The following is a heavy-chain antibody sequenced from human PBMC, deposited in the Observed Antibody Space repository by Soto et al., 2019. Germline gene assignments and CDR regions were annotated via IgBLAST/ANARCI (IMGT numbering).Heavy chain of an antibody. D-gene: IGHD1-26*01. CDR1: GFTFSDHA. Sequence: EMQLLESGGDLVQPGGSLRLSCATSGFTFSDHAMHWVRQAPGEGLEWVSGIRGDLVTTPYADSVKGRFTISRDNSKNTLYLQMNSLRAEDTAIYYCVKEGKMGVEGFYFWGQGTLVTVSS. CDR2: IRGDLVTT. V-gene: IGHV3-23*01. CDR3: VKEGKMGVEGFYF. J-gene: IGHJ4*02.